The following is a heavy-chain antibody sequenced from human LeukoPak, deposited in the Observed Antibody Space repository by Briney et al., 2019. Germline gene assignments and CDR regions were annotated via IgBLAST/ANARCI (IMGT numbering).Heavy chain of an antibody. J-gene: IGHJ4*02. CDR3: AKDNYDYGDYDGGDY. CDR2: IRYDGSNK. V-gene: IGHV3-30*02. CDR1: GFTFSSYG. Sequence: GGSLRLSCAASGFTFSSYGMHWVRQAPGKGLEWVAFIRYDGSNKYYADSVKGRFTISRDNSKNTLYLQMNSLRAEDSAVYYCAKDNYDYGDYDGGDYWGQGTLVTVSS. D-gene: IGHD4-17*01.